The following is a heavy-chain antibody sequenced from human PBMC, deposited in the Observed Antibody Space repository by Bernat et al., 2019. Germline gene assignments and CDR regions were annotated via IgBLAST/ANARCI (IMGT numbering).Heavy chain of an antibody. CDR3: ARDRTYGSGAFDY. D-gene: IGHD3-10*01. Sequence: EVQLVESGGGLVQPGGSLRLSCAASGFTFSSYAMHWVRQAPGKGLEYVSAISSNGGSTYYANSVKGRFTISRDNSKNTLYLQMGSLRAEDMAVYYCARDRTYGSGAFDYWGQGTLVNVSS. V-gene: IGHV3-64*01. CDR2: ISSNGGST. J-gene: IGHJ4*02. CDR1: GFTFSSYA.